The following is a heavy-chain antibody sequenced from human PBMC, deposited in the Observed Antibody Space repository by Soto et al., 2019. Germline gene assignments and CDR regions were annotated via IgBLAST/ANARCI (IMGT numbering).Heavy chain of an antibody. V-gene: IGHV1-69*13. CDR1: GCTFSSYA. D-gene: IGHD1-26*01. CDR3: ASRTYTGSYYEGNWFDP. J-gene: IGHJ5*02. Sequence: ASVKVSCRASGCTFSSYAISWLRQAPGQALEWMGGIIPIFGTANYAQTFQGRVTINADESTSTAYMELRSLRSEDTAVSYCASRTYTGSYYEGNWFDPWAQGTLVTVSS. CDR2: IIPIFGTA.